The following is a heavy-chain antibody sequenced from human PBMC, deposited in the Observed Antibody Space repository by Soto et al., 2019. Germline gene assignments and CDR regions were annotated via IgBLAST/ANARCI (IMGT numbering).Heavy chain of an antibody. CDR3: ASRRYDFWSGYRSDY. J-gene: IGHJ4*02. Sequence: SETLSLTCAVYGGSFSGYYWSWIRQPPGKGLEWIGEINHSGSTNYNPSLKSRVTISVDTSKNQFSLKLSSVTAADTAVYYCASRRYDFWSGYRSDYWGQGTLVTVSS. CDR2: INHSGST. V-gene: IGHV4-34*01. CDR1: GGSFSGYY. D-gene: IGHD3-3*01.